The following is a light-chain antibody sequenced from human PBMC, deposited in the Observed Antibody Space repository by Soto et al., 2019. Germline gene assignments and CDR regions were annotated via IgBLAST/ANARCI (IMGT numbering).Light chain of an antibody. CDR1: QGISGY. V-gene: IGKV1-9*01. CDR3: QQLNSFPIT. CDR2: TAS. J-gene: IGKJ5*01. Sequence: DIQLTQSPSFLSASVGDRVTITCRTSQGISGYLAWYQQKPGKAPKLLIYTASILQTGVPTRFGGSGSGTEFTLTVSSLQPKDFATYYCQQLNSFPITFGQGTRLEIK.